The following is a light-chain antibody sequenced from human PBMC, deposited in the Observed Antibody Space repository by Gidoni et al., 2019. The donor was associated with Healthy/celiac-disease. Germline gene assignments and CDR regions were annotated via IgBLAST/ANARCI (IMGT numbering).Light chain of an antibody. CDR3: QQSYSTPCS. CDR2: AAS. V-gene: IGKV1-39*01. CDR1: QSISSY. J-gene: IGKJ2*04. Sequence: DIQMNQSPSSLSASVGDRVTITCRASQSISSYLNWYQQKPGKAPKLLIYAASSLQSGVPSRFSGSGSGTDFTLTISSLQPEDFATYYCQQSYSTPCSFGQGTKLEIK.